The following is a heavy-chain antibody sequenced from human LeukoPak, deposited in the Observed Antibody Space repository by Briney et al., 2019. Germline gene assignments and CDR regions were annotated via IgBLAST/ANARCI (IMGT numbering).Heavy chain of an antibody. D-gene: IGHD3-10*01. Sequence: ASVTVSCKASGYTFTSYGISWVRQAPGQGLEWMGWISAYNGNTNYAQKLQGRVTMNTDTSTSTAYMELRSLRSDDTAVYYCARDLGSPPAVMDVGAQGTTVPVSS. J-gene: IGHJ6*02. CDR2: ISAYNGNT. CDR1: GYTFTSYG. V-gene: IGHV1-18*01. CDR3: ARDLGSPPAVMDV.